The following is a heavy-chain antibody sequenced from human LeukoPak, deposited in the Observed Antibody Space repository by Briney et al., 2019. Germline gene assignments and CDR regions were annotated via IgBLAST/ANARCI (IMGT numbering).Heavy chain of an antibody. CDR1: GFTVSSNY. CDR2: IYSGGST. V-gene: IGHV3-53*01. J-gene: IGHJ4*02. D-gene: IGHD6-13*01. Sequence: GGSLRLSCAASGFTVSSNYMSWVRQAPGKGLEWVSVIYSGGSTYYADSVKGRFTISRDNSKNTLYLQMNSLRAEDTAVYYCASPETGYSSSWYHYWGQGTLVTVSS. CDR3: ASPETGYSSSWYHY.